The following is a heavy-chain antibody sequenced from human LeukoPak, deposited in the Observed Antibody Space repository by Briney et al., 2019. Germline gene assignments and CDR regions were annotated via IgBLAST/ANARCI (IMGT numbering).Heavy chain of an antibody. CDR2: INHSGST. D-gene: IGHD6-6*01. Sequence: SETLSLTCAVYGGSFSGYYWSWIRQPPGKRLEWIGEINHSGSTNYNPSLKSRVTISVDTSKNQFSLKMNSVTAADTAVYYCAREHRSSKYFDSWGQGALMIVSS. CDR1: GGSFSGYY. CDR3: AREHRSSKYFDS. J-gene: IGHJ4*02. V-gene: IGHV4-34*01.